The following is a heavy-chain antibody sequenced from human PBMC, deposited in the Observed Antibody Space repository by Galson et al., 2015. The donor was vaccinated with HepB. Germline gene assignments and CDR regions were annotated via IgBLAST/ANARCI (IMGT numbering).Heavy chain of an antibody. V-gene: IGHV4-39*01. CDR1: GGSISSSSNY. J-gene: IGHJ6*03. CDR2: IYYSGST. CDR3: ARRGHGFWSGSPTAYYYMDV. D-gene: IGHD3-3*01. Sequence: SLTCTVTGGSISSSSNYRGWIRQPPGKGLEWIGNIYYSGSTYYNPSLKSRVTISVDTSKNQFSLKLTSVTAADTAVYYCARRGHGFWSGSPTAYYYMDVWGKGTTVTVSS.